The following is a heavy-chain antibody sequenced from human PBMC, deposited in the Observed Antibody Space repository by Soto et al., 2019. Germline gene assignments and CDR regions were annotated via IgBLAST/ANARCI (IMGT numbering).Heavy chain of an antibody. V-gene: IGHV4-31*03. CDR1: GGSISSGGYY. CDR2: IYYSGST. CDR3: ARRGKITVVAATHGAFDI. Sequence: QVQLQESGPGLVKPSQTLSLTCTVSGGSISSGGYYWSWIRQHPGKGLEWIGYIYYSGSTYYNPSLKCRVTISVDTSKNQFSLKLSSVTAADTAVYYCARRGKITVVAATHGAFDIWGQGTMVTVSS. J-gene: IGHJ3*02. D-gene: IGHD2-15*01.